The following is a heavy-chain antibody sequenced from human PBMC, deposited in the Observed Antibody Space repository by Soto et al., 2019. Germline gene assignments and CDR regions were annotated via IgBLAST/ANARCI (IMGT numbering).Heavy chain of an antibody. V-gene: IGHV3-33*01. Sequence: QVQLVESGGGVVQPGRSLRLSCAASGFTFSSYAMHWVRQAPGKGLEWVADIWYDGSNKYYADSVKCRFTISIDNSKNTLYLQMNRLRAEDTSVYSCARGHHNDRSVVVVFGMWGQGTMVTVSS. CDR3: ARGHHNDRSVVVVFGM. J-gene: IGHJ3*02. CDR2: IWYDGSNK. CDR1: GFTFSSYA. D-gene: IGHD3-16*02.